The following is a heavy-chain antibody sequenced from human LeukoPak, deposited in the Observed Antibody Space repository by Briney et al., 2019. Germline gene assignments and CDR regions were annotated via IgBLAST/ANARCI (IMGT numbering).Heavy chain of an antibody. CDR2: IYSGGST. V-gene: IGHV3-66*01. J-gene: IGHJ4*02. CDR3: ARDRGYSGYDPIGLFDY. Sequence: QTGGPLRLSCAASGFTVSSNYMSWVRQAPGKGLEWVSVIYSGGSTYYADSVKGRFTISRDNSKNTLYLQMNSLRAEDTAVYYCARDRGYSGYDPIGLFDYWGQGTLVTVSS. D-gene: IGHD5-12*01. CDR1: GFTVSSNY.